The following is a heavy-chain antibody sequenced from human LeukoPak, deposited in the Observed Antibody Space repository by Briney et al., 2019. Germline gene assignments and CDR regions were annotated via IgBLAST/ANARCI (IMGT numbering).Heavy chain of an antibody. CDR2: IYHRGIT. CDR1: GYSISSGYY. J-gene: IGHJ6*03. V-gene: IGHV4-38-2*02. CDR3: ARVGSTSYYYYYYMDV. D-gene: IGHD2-2*01. Sequence: SETLSLTCTVSGYSISSGYYWGWIRQPPGKGLEWIGTIYHRGITYYNPSLKSRVTISVDTSKNQFSLKLSSVTAADTAVYYCARVGSTSYYYYYYMDVWGKGTTVTVSS.